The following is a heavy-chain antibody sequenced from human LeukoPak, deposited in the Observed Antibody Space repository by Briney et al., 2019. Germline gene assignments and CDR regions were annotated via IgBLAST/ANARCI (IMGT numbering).Heavy chain of an antibody. CDR1: GYSISSGYY. CDR3: ARSNYGYPDY. J-gene: IGHJ4*02. D-gene: IGHD5-18*01. CDR2: IYHSGST. Sequence: SETLSLTCAVSGYSISSGYYWGWIRQPPGKGLEWIGSIYHSGSTYYNPSLKSRVTISVDTSKNQFSLKLSSVTAADTAVCYCARSNYGYPDYWGQGTLVTVSS. V-gene: IGHV4-38-2*01.